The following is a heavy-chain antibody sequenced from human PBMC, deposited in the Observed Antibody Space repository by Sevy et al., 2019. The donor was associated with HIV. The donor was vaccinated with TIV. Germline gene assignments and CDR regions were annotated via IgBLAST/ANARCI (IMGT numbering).Heavy chain of an antibody. D-gene: IGHD6-13*01. CDR1: GGSISSSSYY. V-gene: IGHV4-39*01. Sequence: SETLSLTCTVSGGSISSSSYYWVWIRQPPGKGLEWIGSIYYSGSTYYYPPLKSRVTISVDTSKSQFSLKLSSVTAADTAVYYCAGHDSSSWSFDYWGQGTLVTVSS. J-gene: IGHJ4*02. CDR3: AGHDSSSWSFDY. CDR2: IYYSGST.